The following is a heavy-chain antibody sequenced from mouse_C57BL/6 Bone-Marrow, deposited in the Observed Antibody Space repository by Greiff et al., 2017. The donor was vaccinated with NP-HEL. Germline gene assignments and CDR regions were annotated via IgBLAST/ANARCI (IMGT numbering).Heavy chain of an antibody. CDR2: IDPENGDT. D-gene: IGHD2-3*01. CDR3: TTYDGYYHYFDY. CDR1: GFNIKDDY. V-gene: IGHV14-4*01. Sequence: EVKVVESGAELVRPGASVKLSCTASGFNIKDDYMHWVKQRPEQGLEWIGWIDPENGDTEYASKFQGKATITADTSSNTAYLQLSSLTSEDTAVYYCTTYDGYYHYFDYWGQGTTLTVSS. J-gene: IGHJ2*01.